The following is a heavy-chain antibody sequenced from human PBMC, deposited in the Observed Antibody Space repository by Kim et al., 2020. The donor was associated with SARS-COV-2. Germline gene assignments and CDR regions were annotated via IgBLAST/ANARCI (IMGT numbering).Heavy chain of an antibody. CDR1: GGTFSSHA. J-gene: IGHJ4*02. CDR3: VRAGYYYDSSAYHYFDY. CDR2: IIPILGIA. D-gene: IGHD3-22*01. V-gene: IGHV1-69*04. Sequence: SVKVSCKASGGTFSSHAISWVRQAPGQGLEWMGRIIPILGIANYAQKFQGRVTITADKSTSTAYMELSSLRSEDMAVYYCVRAGYYYDSSAYHYFDYWGQGTLVTVSS.